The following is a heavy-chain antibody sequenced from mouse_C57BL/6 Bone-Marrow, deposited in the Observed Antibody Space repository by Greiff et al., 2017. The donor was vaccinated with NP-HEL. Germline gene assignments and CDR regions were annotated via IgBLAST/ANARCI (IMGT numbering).Heavy chain of an antibody. CDR1: GFNIKDDY. CDR2: IDPENGDT. V-gene: IGHV14-4*01. J-gene: IGHJ4*01. Sequence: VQLQQSGAELVRPGASVKLSCTASGFNIKDDYMHWVKQRPEQGLEWIGWIDPENGDTEYASKFQGKATITADTSSNTAYLQLSSLTSEDTSVFFCTTGRRGGVYYYAMDYWGQGTSVTVSS. CDR3: TTGRRGGVYYYAMDY.